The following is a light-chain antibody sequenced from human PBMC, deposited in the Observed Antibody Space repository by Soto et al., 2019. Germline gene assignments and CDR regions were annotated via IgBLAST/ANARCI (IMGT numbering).Light chain of an antibody. J-gene: IGKJ1*01. CDR1: QSVRTS. Sequence: EIFLTQPPATLSLSPGERSTLSCRASQSVRTSLAWYQQEPGQAPXXLXXDASNRATGIPARFSGSGSGTDFTLTISSLEPEDFAVYYCQQRSNWPPRWTFGQGTKVDIK. CDR2: DAS. V-gene: IGKV3-11*01. CDR3: QQRSNWPPRWT.